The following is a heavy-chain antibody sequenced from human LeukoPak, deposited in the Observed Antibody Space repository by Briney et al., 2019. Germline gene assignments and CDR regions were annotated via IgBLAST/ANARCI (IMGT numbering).Heavy chain of an antibody. Sequence: ASVKVSCKASGYTFTGYYMHWVRQAPGQGLEWMGWINPNSGGTNYAQKFQGRVTMTRDTSISTAYMELSRLRSDDTAVYYCARTRRITMVRGVIRNWFDPWGQGTLVTVSS. J-gene: IGHJ5*02. CDR3: ARTRRITMVRGVIRNWFDP. V-gene: IGHV1-2*02. CDR2: INPNSGGT. D-gene: IGHD3-10*01. CDR1: GYTFTGYY.